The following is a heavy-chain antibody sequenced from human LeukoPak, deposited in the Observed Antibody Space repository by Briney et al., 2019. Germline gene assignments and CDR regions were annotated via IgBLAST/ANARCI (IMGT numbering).Heavy chain of an antibody. D-gene: IGHD5-24*01. J-gene: IGHJ6*03. V-gene: IGHV3-9*01. CDR1: GFTFDDYA. Sequence: GRSLRLSCAASGFTFDDYATHWVRQAPGKGLEWVSGISWNSGSIGYADSVKGRFTISRDNAKNSLYLQMNSLRAEDTALYYCAKDKRWLPSYYMDVWGKGTTVTVSS. CDR3: AKDKRWLPSYYMDV. CDR2: ISWNSGSI.